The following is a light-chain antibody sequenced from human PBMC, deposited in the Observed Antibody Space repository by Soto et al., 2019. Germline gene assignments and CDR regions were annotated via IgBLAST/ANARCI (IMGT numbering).Light chain of an antibody. CDR2: DVS. CDR3: CSYAGGYTYV. J-gene: IGLJ1*01. Sequence: QSALTQPRSVSGSPGQSVTISCTGTSSDVGNYNFVSWYQQHPGKAPKLMIYDVSELPSGVPDRFSASKSGNTASLTISGLQADDEADYYCCSYAGGYTYVFGTGTKLTVL. CDR1: SSDVGNYNF. V-gene: IGLV2-11*01.